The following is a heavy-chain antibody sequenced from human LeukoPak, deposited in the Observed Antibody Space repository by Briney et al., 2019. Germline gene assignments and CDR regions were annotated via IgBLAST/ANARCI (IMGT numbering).Heavy chain of an antibody. J-gene: IGHJ4*02. CDR3: AVRLESPRPLDY. V-gene: IGHV4-4*07. Sequence: SETLSLNCTVSGGSITSYYWSWIRQRAGKGLEWIGRICTSGSTNYNPSLKSRVTISVDKSKNQFSLKLSSVTAADTAVYYCAVRLESPRPLDYWRKGSLVTVPS. CDR1: GGSITSYY. D-gene: IGHD1-1*01. CDR2: ICTSGST.